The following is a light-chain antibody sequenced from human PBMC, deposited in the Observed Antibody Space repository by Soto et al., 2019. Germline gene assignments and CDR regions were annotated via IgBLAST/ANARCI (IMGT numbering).Light chain of an antibody. V-gene: IGKV1-39*01. CDR3: QQNYDVPYT. CDR2: AAD. Sequence: QLTQSPSLLSASVGDRVTITCRASPSIGSYLNWYQHKPGEAPKLLIFAADTLKSGVPSRFSGSGFKKDFSLTVTSLQPEDFATYYCQQNYDVPYTFGQGTRVEIK. CDR1: PSIGSY. J-gene: IGKJ2*01.